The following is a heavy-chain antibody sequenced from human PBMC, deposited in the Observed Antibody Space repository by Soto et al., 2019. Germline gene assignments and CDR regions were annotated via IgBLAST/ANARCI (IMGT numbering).Heavy chain of an antibody. J-gene: IGHJ3*02. CDR2: IYPGDSDT. CDR1: GYSFTSYW. D-gene: IGHD3-16*01. V-gene: IGHV5-51*01. Sequence: PGESLKISCKGSGYSFTSYWIGWVRQMLGKGLEWMGIIYPGDSDTRYSPSFQGQVTISADKSISTAYLQWSSLKASDTAMYYCALSYDYVWGSYAFDIWGQGTMVTVSS. CDR3: ALSYDYVWGSYAFDI.